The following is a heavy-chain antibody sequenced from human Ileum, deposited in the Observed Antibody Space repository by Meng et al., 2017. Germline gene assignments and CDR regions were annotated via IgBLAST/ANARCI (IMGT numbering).Heavy chain of an antibody. CDR1: GGSISSSIW. CDR2: IHHSGTT. CDR3: ARGVVSGSHYNTY. J-gene: IGHJ4*02. Sequence: QVQLQESGPGLVKPSGTLSLTCAVSGGSISSSIWWSWVRQPPEKGLVWIGEIHHSGTTNYSPSLKSRLTISVDKSKNQFSLKLQSVTAADTAVYFCARGVVSGSHYNTYWGQGILVTVSS. D-gene: IGHD3-10*01. V-gene: IGHV4-4*02.